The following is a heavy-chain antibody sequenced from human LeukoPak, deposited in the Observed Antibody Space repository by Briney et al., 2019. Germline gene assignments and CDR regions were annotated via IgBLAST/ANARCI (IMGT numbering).Heavy chain of an antibody. CDR1: GFTFSSYA. Sequence: GGSLRLSCAASGFTFSSYAMSWVRQAPGKGLEWVSVIFSGGYTYYADSVKGRFTISRDNSKNTLYLQMNSLRAEDTAVYYCARASHSSGNFDSWGQGTLVTVSS. V-gene: IGHV3-53*01. D-gene: IGHD6-19*01. CDR2: IFSGGYT. J-gene: IGHJ4*02. CDR3: ARASHSSGNFDS.